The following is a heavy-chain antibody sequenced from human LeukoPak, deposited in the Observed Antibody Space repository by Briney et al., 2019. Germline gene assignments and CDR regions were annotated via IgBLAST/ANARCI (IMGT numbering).Heavy chain of an antibody. CDR2: ISAYNGNT. Sequence: ASVKVSCKASGYTFTSYGISWVRQAPGQGLEWMGWISAYNGNTNYAQKLQGRVTMTTDTSTSTAYMELRSLRSDNTAVYYCARVRYNWNQNSGFDYWGQGTLVTVSS. J-gene: IGHJ4*02. D-gene: IGHD1-20*01. CDR1: GYTFTSYG. V-gene: IGHV1-18*01. CDR3: ARVRYNWNQNSGFDY.